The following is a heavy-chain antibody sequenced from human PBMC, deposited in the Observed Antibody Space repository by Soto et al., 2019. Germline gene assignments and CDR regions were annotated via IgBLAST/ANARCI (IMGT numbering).Heavy chain of an antibody. V-gene: IGHV3-33*01. CDR1: GFTFSNYG. J-gene: IGHJ6*02. Sequence: GGSLRLSCATSGFTFSNYGMHWVRQAPGKGLEWEAVIWYDGSNKYFADSVKGRFTISRDNSKNTLYLQMNSLRAEDSAVYYCARDVLEWLYSYYSMDVWAKGPRSPSP. CDR3: ARDVLEWLYSYYSMDV. CDR2: IWYDGSNK. D-gene: IGHD3-3*01.